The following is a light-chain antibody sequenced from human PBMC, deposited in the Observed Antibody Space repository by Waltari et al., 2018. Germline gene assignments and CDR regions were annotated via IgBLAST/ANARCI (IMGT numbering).Light chain of an antibody. Sequence: ALTQSPSVSGSPGQSVTISCTGTSSDIGDYNRFSWYQQHPGKAPKLMIFEVSNRPSGVSDRFSGSKSGNTASLIISGLQAEDEADYFCSSYATGSTALFGGGTRLTVL. CDR1: SSDIGDYNR. CDR3: SSYATGSTAL. V-gene: IGLV2-14*01. J-gene: IGLJ2*01. CDR2: EVS.